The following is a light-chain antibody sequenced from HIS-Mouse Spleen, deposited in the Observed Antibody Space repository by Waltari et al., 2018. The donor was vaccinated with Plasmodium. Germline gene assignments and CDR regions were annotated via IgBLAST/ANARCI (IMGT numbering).Light chain of an antibody. J-gene: IGLJ3*02. CDR2: DDS. V-gene: IGLV3-21*02. CDR1: NIGSKS. Sequence: SYVPTTPPLVSVAPGQPARITCGGNNIGSKSVHRYQQKPGPAPVLVGYDDSNRPSGIPERFSGSNSGNTATLTISRVEAGDEADYYCQVWDSSSDHPVFGGGTKLTVL. CDR3: QVWDSSSDHPV.